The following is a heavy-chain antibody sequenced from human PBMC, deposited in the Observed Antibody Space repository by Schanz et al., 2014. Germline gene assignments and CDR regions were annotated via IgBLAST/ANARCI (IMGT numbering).Heavy chain of an antibody. D-gene: IGHD3-3*01. Sequence: EVQLLESGGGLVQPGGSLRLSCAASGFTFSSYAMRWVRQAPGKGLEWVSAISGSGGSTYYADSVKGRFTISRDNSKNTLYLQMNSLRAEDTAVYYCVRDSFFAFDYWGQGTLVTVSS. V-gene: IGHV3-23*01. CDR3: VRDSFFAFDY. CDR1: GFTFSSYA. J-gene: IGHJ4*02. CDR2: ISGSGGST.